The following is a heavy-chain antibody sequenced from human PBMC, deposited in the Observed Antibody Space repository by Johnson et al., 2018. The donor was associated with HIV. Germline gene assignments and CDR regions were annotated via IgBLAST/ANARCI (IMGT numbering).Heavy chain of an antibody. J-gene: IGHJ3*02. Sequence: QVQLVESGGGLVKPGGSLRLSCAASGFSFSDYYMSWIRQAPGKGLEWVSYISGSGTNIYYADSVKGRFTISRDNAKNSLYLQMNSLRAEDTAVYYCARRTVTALFDIWGQGTLVTVSS. D-gene: IGHD4-17*01. CDR1: GFSFSDYY. CDR3: ARRTVTALFDI. CDR2: ISGSGTNI. V-gene: IGHV3-11*04.